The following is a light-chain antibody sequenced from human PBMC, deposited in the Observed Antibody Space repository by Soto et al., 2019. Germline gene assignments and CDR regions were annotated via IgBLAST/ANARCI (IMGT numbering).Light chain of an antibody. V-gene: IGKV3-11*01. J-gene: IGKJ1*01. CDR3: QQRTNWPPTWT. CDR1: QSVYIY. Sequence: EIVLTQSPATLSLSPGERATLSCRASQSVYIYLAWYQQKPGQAPRLLIYDASKRATGIPARFSGSGSGTDFTLTISSLEPEDFAVYYCQQRTNWPPTWTFGQGTKVEIK. CDR2: DAS.